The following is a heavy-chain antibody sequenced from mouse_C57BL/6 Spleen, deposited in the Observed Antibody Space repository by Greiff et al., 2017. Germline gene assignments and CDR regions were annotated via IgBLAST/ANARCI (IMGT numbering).Heavy chain of an antibody. V-gene: IGHV2-2*01. CDR1: GFSLTSYG. CDR3: ARPYGSSLYAMDY. D-gene: IGHD1-1*01. Sequence: QVQLKESGPGLVQPSQSLSITCTVSGFSLTSYGVHWVRQSPGKGLEWLGVIWSGGSTDYNAAFISRLSISKDNSKSQVFFKMNSLQADDTAIYYCARPYGSSLYAMDYWGQGTSVTVSS. J-gene: IGHJ4*01. CDR2: IWSGGST.